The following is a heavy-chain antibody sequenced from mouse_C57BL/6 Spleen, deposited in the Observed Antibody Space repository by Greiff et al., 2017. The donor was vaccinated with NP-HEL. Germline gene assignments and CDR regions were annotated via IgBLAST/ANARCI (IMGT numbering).Heavy chain of an antibody. CDR1: GYTFTSYW. Sequence: VQLQQPGTELVKPGASVKLSCKASGYTFTSYWMHWVKQRPGHGLEWIGNINPSNGGTNYNEKFKSKATLTVDKSSSTAYMQLSSLTSEDSAVYYCARQDYGSSSYYAMDYWGQGTSVTVSS. CDR2: INPSNGGT. J-gene: IGHJ4*01. V-gene: IGHV1-53*01. D-gene: IGHD1-1*01. CDR3: ARQDYGSSSYYAMDY.